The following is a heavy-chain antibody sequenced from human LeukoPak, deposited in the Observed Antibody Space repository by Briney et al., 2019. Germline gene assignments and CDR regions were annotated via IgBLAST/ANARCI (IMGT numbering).Heavy chain of an antibody. CDR3: ARRTHRGDFDS. Sequence: GESLKISCKGSGYSFTNYWTSWVRQMPGEGLEWMGRIDPSDSYTNYGPSFQGHVTISTDKSISTAYLQWSSLKASDTAIYYCARRTHRGDFDSWGQGTLVTVSS. V-gene: IGHV5-10-1*01. CDR2: IDPSDSYT. CDR1: GYSFTNYW. D-gene: IGHD3-10*01. J-gene: IGHJ4*02.